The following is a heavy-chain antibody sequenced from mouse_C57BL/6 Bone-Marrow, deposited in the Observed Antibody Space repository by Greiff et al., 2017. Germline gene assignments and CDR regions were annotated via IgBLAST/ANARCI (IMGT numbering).Heavy chain of an antibody. V-gene: IGHV5-4*01. CDR3: AREGETAQAFYAMDY. CDR1: GFTFSSYA. Sequence: DVMLVESGGGLVKPGGSLKLSCAASGFTFSSYAMSWVRQTPEKRLEWVATISDGGSYTYYPDNVKGRFTISRDNAKNNLYLQMSHLKSEDTAMYYCAREGETAQAFYAMDYWGQGTSVTVSS. D-gene: IGHD3-2*02. CDR2: ISDGGSYT. J-gene: IGHJ4*01.